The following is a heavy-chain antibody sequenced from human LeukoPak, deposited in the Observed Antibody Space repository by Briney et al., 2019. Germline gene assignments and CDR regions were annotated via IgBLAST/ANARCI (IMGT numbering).Heavy chain of an antibody. J-gene: IGHJ4*02. CDR3: AKRATVAKTFDD. D-gene: IGHD4-23*01. CDR1: GFTFSSHA. CDR2: IGGSDKT. Sequence: GGSLRLSCAASGFTFSSHAMSWVRQAPGKGLEWVSAIGGSDKTYYPDSGVKGRFTISRDTSKNTLYLQMNNLRAEDTAVYYCAKRATVAKTFDDWGQGTLVPVSS. V-gene: IGHV3-23*01.